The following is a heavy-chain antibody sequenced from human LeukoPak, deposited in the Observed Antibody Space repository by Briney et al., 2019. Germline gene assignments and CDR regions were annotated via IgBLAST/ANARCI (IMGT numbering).Heavy chain of an antibody. CDR3: ARKRIADLGDETSFGGSPFDS. J-gene: IGHJ4*02. D-gene: IGHD3-16*01. CDR2: ITSGASVI. V-gene: IGHV3-48*03. CDR1: GFTFKSYH. Sequence: PGGSLRLSCVASGFTFKSYHMNWVRQAPRKGLEWLSGITSGASVIYYADSVKGRFTISRDDAKNSLFLQMSGLTVDDTAVYYCARKRIADLGDETSFGGSPFDSWGQGTLVIVSS.